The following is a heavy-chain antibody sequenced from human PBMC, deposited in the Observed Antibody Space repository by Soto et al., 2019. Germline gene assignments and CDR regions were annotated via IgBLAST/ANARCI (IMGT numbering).Heavy chain of an antibody. J-gene: IGHJ3*02. V-gene: IGHV4-59*01. CDR1: GGSISSYY. CDR2: IFYSGNT. Sequence: QVQLQESGPGLVKPSETLSLTCTVSGGSISSYYWSWIRQPPGRGLEWIGYIFYSGNTDYNPSLTSRVTISLDTSKNQFSLRLSSVTAADTAVYYCARDRSYSTSRYDAFDIWGQGTMVTVSS. CDR3: ARDRSYSTSRYDAFDI. D-gene: IGHD6-6*01.